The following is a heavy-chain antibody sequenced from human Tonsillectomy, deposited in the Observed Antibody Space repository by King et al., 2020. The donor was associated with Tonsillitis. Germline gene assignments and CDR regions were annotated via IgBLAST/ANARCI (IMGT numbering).Heavy chain of an antibody. D-gene: IGHD3-22*01. CDR1: GFTFSSYE. J-gene: IGHJ6*02. V-gene: IGHV3-48*03. Sequence: VQLVESGGGLVQPGVSLKLSCAASGFTFSSYEMNWVRQAPGKGLEWVSYITSSGSKIYYADSMKGRFTISRDNAKNTLSLQMNSLRAEDTAVYYCARENSSSGFYYYGMDVWGQGTTVTVSS. CDR2: ITSSGSKI. CDR3: ARENSSSGFYYYGMDV.